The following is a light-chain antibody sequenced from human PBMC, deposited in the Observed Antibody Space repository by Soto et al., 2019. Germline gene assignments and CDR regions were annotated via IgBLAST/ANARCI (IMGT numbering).Light chain of an antibody. Sequence: QPVLTQSPSXXXXXXXXXXLTCTLSSGHSSYAIAWHQQQPEKGPRYLMKLDSDGSHTKGDAIPDRFSGSSSGAERYLTISSLQSEDEADYYCQTWGTGIHVVFGGGTKLTVL. J-gene: IGLJ2*01. CDR3: QTWGTGIHVV. V-gene: IGLV4-69*01. CDR1: SGHSSYA. CDR2: LDSDGSH.